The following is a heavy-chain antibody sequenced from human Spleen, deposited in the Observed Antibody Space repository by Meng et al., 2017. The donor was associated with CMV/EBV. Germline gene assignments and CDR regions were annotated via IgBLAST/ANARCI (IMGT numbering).Heavy chain of an antibody. J-gene: IGHJ6*02. D-gene: IGHD6-13*01. CDR1: GFTFSSYS. CDR3: ARRRKRIAASDYYYYGMDV. CDR2: ISSSSSTI. V-gene: IGHV3-48*04. Sequence: GGSLRLSCAASGFTFSSYSMNWVRQAPGKGQEWVSYISSSSSTIYYADSVKGRFTISRDNAKNSLYLQMNILRAEGTAVYYCARRRKRIAASDYYYYGMDVWGQGTTVTVSS.